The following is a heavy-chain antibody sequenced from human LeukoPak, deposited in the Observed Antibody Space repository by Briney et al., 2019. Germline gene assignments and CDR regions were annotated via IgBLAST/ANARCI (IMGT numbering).Heavy chain of an antibody. CDR1: GFAFSSFA. V-gene: IGHV3-23*01. D-gene: IGHD6-19*01. CDR3: TKELHVAVAVADYYYFYMDV. CDR2: INGGGNTT. Sequence: PGGSLRLSWAASGFAFSSFAMGWVRQSPGKGLEWLSTINGGGNTTFYADSVKGRFTISRDNSKNTLYLHMDSLRPDDTAIYYCTKELHVAVAVADYYYFYMDVWGRGTAVTVSS. J-gene: IGHJ6*03.